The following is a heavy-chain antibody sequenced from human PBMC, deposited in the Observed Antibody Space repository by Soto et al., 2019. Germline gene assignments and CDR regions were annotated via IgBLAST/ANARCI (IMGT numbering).Heavy chain of an antibody. V-gene: IGHV3-73*02. CDR3: TRYEGDYYFYGMDV. D-gene: IGHD3-16*01. Sequence: EVQLVESGGGLVQPGGSLKLSCAASGFTFSGSAIHWVRQASGKGLEWVGRIRTKPDNYATAYAASLKGRFTISRDDSKNTAFLQMNGLKTEDTAVYYCTRYEGDYYFYGMDVWGQGTTVTVSS. CDR2: IRTKPDNYAT. J-gene: IGHJ6*02. CDR1: GFTFSGSA.